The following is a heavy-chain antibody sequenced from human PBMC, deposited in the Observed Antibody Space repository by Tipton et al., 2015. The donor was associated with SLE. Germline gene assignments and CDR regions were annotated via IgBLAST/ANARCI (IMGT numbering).Heavy chain of an antibody. D-gene: IGHD6-13*01. Sequence: TLSLTCTVSGGSISSHYWSWIRQPPGKGLEWIGYIYYSGSTNYNPSLKSRVTISVNTSKNQFSLKLSSVTAADTAVYYCARGIIAAAFLYYFDYWGQGTLVTVSS. V-gene: IGHV4-59*11. CDR2: IYYSGST. CDR3: ARGIIAAAFLYYFDY. J-gene: IGHJ4*02. CDR1: GGSISSHY.